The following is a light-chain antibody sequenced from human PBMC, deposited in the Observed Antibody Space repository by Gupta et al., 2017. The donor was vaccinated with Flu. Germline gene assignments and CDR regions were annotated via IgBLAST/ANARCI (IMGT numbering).Light chain of an antibody. CDR1: NIGSKS. CDR2: ADS. J-gene: IGLJ2*01. V-gene: IGLV3-21*02. Sequence: SYVLTQPPSVSVAPGQTARITCGGNNIGSKSVHWYQQKPGPAPVGVVHADSDRPSGIPERFACSNSGNTDTLTITRVEAGDEADDYCQVWDDSSDHCLVFGGGTKLTVL. CDR3: QVWDDSSDHCLV.